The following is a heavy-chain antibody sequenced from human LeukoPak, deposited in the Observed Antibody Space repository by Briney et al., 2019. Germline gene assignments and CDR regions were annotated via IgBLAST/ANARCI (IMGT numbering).Heavy chain of an antibody. J-gene: IGHJ4*02. CDR2: ISSSSSYI. CDR3: AKDRDDFGDYTFDY. CDR1: GFTFSSYS. Sequence: GGSLRLSCAASGFTFSSYSMNWVRQAPGKGLEWVSSISSSSSYIYYADSVKGRFTISRDNFKNTLYLQMNSLRAEDTAVYYCAKDRDDFGDYTFDYWGQGTLVTVSS. V-gene: IGHV3-21*04. D-gene: IGHD4-17*01.